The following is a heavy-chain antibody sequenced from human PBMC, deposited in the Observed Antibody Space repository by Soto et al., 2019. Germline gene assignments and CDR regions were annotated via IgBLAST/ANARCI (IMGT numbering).Heavy chain of an antibody. CDR1: GFTFSSYA. Sequence: GGSLRLSCAASGFTFSSYAMSWVRQAPGKGLEWVSAISGSGGSTYYADSVKGRFTISRDNSKNTLYLQMNSLRAEDTAVYYCAKTRPPYSSSPDAFDIWGQGTMVTVSS. J-gene: IGHJ3*02. CDR2: ISGSGGST. D-gene: IGHD6-6*01. V-gene: IGHV3-23*01. CDR3: AKTRPPYSSSPDAFDI.